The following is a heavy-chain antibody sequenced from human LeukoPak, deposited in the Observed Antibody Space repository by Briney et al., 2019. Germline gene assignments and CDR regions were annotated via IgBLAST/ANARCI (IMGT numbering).Heavy chain of an antibody. D-gene: IGHD2-8*01. V-gene: IGHV3-30*04. J-gene: IGHJ6*03. CDR1: GFTFSNYV. Sequence: GRSLRLSCAASGFTFSNYVIHWVRQAPGKGLEWVTVISYDGNNKYYADSVKGRFTISRDSSKNTLYLQLNSLREEDTALYYCARAPNYYYMDVWGRGTTVTVSS. CDR3: ARAPNYYYMDV. CDR2: ISYDGNNK.